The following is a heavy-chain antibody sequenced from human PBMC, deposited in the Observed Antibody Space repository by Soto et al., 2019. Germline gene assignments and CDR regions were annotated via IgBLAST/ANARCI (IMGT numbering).Heavy chain of an antibody. J-gene: IGHJ4*02. V-gene: IGHV3-11*01. D-gene: IGHD2-2*02. CDR1: GFTFSDYY. CDR3: AREAYKTQSLLYPQDADYFDY. Sequence: QVQLVESGGGLVKPGGSLRLSCAASGFTFSDYYMSWIRQAPGKGLEWVSYISSSGSTIYYADSAKGRFTISRDNAKNSLYLQMNSLRAEDTAVYYCAREAYKTQSLLYPQDADYFDYWGQGTLVTVSS. CDR2: ISSSGSTI.